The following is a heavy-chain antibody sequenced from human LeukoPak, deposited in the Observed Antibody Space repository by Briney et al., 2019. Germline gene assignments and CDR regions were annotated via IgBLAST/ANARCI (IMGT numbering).Heavy chain of an antibody. J-gene: IGHJ4*02. Sequence: SETLSLTCTVSGGSISSNGYYWGWIRQSPGEGLEWIGNIYYSGITYYNASLKSRVTISVDTSKNQFSLKVRSVTAADTAVYYCAKDYRAIWPGTGGFDYWGQGTLVTVSS. CDR1: GGSISSNGYY. CDR2: IYYSGIT. D-gene: IGHD1-14*01. V-gene: IGHV4-39*02. CDR3: AKDYRAIWPGTGGFDY.